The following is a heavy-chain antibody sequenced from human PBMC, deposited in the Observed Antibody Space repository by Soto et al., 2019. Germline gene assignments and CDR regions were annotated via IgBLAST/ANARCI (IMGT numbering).Heavy chain of an antibody. Sequence: QITVKESGPTLVKATQSLTLTCTFSGFSLSTRGWGVGWIRQPPGKALEWLAVIYWDDDKSSSPSLKIRLTIPKDTSKNQVALTMTHMDPVDTATYFCAHTKVTHWLGPHFDFGGQGTLVTVSS. J-gene: IGHJ4*02. CDR3: AHTKVTHWLGPHFDF. D-gene: IGHD6-19*01. V-gene: IGHV2-5*02. CDR1: GFSLSTRGWG. CDR2: IYWDDDK.